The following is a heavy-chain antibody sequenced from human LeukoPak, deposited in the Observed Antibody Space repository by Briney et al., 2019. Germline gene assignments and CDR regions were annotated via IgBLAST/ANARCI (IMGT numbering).Heavy chain of an antibody. D-gene: IGHD2-15*01. CDR3: ARGNARRYCSGGSCSTYYYYYYMDV. J-gene: IGHJ6*03. Sequence: GASVKVSCKASGGTFSSYAISWVRQAPGQGLEWMGGIIPIFGTANYAQKFQGRVTITADKSTSTAYMELSSLRSEDTAVYYCARGNARRYCSGGSCSTYYYYYYMDVWGKGTTVTVSS. CDR2: IIPIFGTA. CDR1: GGTFSSYA. V-gene: IGHV1-69*06.